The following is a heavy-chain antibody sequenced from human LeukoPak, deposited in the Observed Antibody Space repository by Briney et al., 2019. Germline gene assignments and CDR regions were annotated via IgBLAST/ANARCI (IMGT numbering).Heavy chain of an antibody. Sequence: GGSLRLSCAASGFTFSRYAMHWVRQAPGKGLEWVAVISYDGSNQYYADSVKGRFTISRDNSKKTPYLQMNSLRAEDTAVYYCARAALIVVAALDYWGQGTLVTVSS. J-gene: IGHJ4*02. V-gene: IGHV3-30-3*01. CDR1: GFTFSRYA. CDR3: ARAALIVVAALDY. CDR2: ISYDGSNQ. D-gene: IGHD3-22*01.